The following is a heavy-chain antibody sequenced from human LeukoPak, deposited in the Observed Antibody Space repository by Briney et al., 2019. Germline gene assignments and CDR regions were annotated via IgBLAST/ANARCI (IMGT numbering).Heavy chain of an antibody. CDR2: ISGGGRTT. CDR3: AKNVVVKRYIDF. CDR1: GFTFSNHA. Sequence: PGGSLRLSCAASGFTFSNHAMSWVRQAPGKGLQWVAVISGGGRTTEYEDFVKGRFTISRDNSKNTLSPQMNSLTVEDTAIYFCAKNVVVKRYIDFWGQGTLVTVSS. D-gene: IGHD2-15*01. V-gene: IGHV3-23*01. J-gene: IGHJ4*02.